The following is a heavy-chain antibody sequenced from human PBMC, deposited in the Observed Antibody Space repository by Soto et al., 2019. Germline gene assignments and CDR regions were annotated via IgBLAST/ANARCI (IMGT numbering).Heavy chain of an antibody. Sequence: EVQLVESGGVVVQPGGSLRLSCAASGFTFDDYTMHWVRQAPGKGVEWVSLISWDGGSTYYADSVKGRFTISRDNSMNSLFKRMNTVNTADSALYCCEVKRAGLLNMDVWGQGTTVTVSS. CDR2: ISWDGGST. J-gene: IGHJ6*02. V-gene: IGHV3-43*01. CDR3: EVKRAGLLNMDV. CDR1: GFTFDDYT.